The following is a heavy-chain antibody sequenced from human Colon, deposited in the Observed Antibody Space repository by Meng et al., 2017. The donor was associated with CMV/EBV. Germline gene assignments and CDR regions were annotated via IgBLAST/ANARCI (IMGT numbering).Heavy chain of an antibody. Sequence: SETLSLTCNVSGGSVSSAPYSWSWIRQPPGKGLEWVGYIDYSGSTKYNPSLRSRVAISVDTSKNQFSLKLTSVTATDTAVYYCARVLVPAAIPPQNYYGMDVWGQGTTVTVSS. J-gene: IGHJ6*02. CDR2: IDYSGST. D-gene: IGHD2-2*01. CDR3: ARVLVPAAIPPQNYYGMDV. V-gene: IGHV4-61*01. CDR1: GGSVSSAPYS.